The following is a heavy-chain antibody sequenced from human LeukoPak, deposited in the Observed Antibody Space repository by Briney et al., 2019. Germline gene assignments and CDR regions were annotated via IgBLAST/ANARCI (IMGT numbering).Heavy chain of an antibody. D-gene: IGHD6-13*01. CDR1: GFTVSSNY. CDR2: ISSSSTI. CDR3: ARDATAGLFDY. J-gene: IGHJ4*02. Sequence: GGSLRLSSAASGFTVSSNYMSWVRQAPGNGLDRVSYISSSSTIYYTDCVKARFTIPRDKHKISLYLHKKCVNEEHTPVYYCARDATAGLFDYWGQGTLVTVSS. V-gene: IGHV3-69-1*01.